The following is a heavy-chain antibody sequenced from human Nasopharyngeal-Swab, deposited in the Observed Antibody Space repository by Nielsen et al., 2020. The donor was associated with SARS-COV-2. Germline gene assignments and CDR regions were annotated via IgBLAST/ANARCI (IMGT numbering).Heavy chain of an antibody. J-gene: IGHJ5*02. CDR3: ARVRTNYGMGLNGALEP. V-gene: IGHV1-69*13. D-gene: IGHD4-17*01. CDR2: IIPEVRTP. Sequence: SVKVSCKSSGGTFRTSGFSWVRQDPGEELEGMGGIIPEVRTPLYAQKFQGRVSISADESTTTTYMELSSLRSQDAPVYYCARVRTNYGMGLNGALEPWGQGTLVTVSS. CDR1: GGTFRTSG.